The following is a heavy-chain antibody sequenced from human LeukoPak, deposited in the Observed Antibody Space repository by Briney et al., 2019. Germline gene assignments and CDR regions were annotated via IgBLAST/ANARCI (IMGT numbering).Heavy chain of an antibody. J-gene: IGHJ4*02. CDR1: GDSIIYYY. V-gene: IGHV4-59*01. CDR2: IYYSGNT. CDR3: ARVRGYSYDSSDFDY. D-gene: IGHD5-18*01. Sequence: PSETLSLTSTVSGDSIIYYYWSWIRQPPGKGLEWIGKIYYSGNTNYNPSLKSRVTISVDTSKNQFSLKLSSVTAADTAVYYCARVRGYSYDSSDFDYWGQGTLVTVSS.